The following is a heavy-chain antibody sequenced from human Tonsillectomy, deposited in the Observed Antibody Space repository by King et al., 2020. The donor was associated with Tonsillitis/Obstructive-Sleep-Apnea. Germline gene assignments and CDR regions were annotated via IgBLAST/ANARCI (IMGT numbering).Heavy chain of an antibody. Sequence: EVQLVESGGGLIQPGGSLRLSCAASGFTVSSNYMSWVRQAPGKGLEWVSVIYSGGSTYYEYSVKGRFTISRDNSKTTLYLQMNSLRAEATAVYYCSRERRGSQDAFDIWGQGTMVTVSS. D-gene: IGHD3-16*01. CDR3: SRERRGSQDAFDI. CDR1: GFTVSSNY. J-gene: IGHJ3*02. V-gene: IGHV3-53*01. CDR2: IYSGGST.